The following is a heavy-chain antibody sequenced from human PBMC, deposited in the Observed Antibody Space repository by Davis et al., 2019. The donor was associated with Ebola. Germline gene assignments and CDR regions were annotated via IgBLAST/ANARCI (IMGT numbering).Heavy chain of an antibody. CDR2: IYYSGST. V-gene: IGHV4-59*01. D-gene: IGHD5-24*01. CDR3: ARDGMATIPPCDY. J-gene: IGHJ4*02. Sequence: MPSETLSLTCTVSGGSISSYYWSWIRQPPGKGLEWIGYIYYSGSTNYNPSLKSRVTISVDTSKNQFSLKLSSVTAADTAVYYCARDGMATIPPCDYWGQGTLVTVSS. CDR1: GGSISSYY.